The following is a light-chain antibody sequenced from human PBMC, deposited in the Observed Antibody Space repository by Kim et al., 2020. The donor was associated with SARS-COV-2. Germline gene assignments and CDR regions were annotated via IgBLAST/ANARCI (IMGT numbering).Light chain of an antibody. CDR3: QQYGSSPPYT. CDR2: GAS. J-gene: IGKJ2*01. Sequence: SPGETAPPSCRASHYISSTYFTWYQQKPGQAPRVLISGASPRATGIPDRFSGSGAVADFTLTISRLEPEDFAVYYCQQYGSSPPYTFGQGTKREI. V-gene: IGKV3-20*01. CDR1: HYISSTY.